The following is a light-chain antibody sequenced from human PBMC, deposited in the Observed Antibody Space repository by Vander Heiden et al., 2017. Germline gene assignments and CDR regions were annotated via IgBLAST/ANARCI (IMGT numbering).Light chain of an antibody. J-gene: IGLJ3*02. Sequence: QSVLTQPPSASATPGQRVTFSCSGSSPNIGNNIVHWYQQLPGTAPKLVIYSNNQRPSGVPARCSGSKSGTSASLAISGVQSEDEGDYFCSTRDDRLNAWVFGGGTKLTVL. V-gene: IGLV1-44*01. CDR1: SPNIGNNI. CDR2: SNN. CDR3: STRDDRLNAWV.